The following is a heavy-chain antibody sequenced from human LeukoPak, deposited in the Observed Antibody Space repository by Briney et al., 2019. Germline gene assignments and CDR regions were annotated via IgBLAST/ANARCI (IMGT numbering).Heavy chain of an antibody. CDR2: ISADNGNT. J-gene: IGHJ3*02. Sequence: ASVKVSCKASGYTFTSYGISWVRQAPGQGLEWMGWISADNGNTNYAQKLQGRVTMTTDTSSTIGYMELRSLRSDDTAVYYCARGLDKWLNVFDIWGQGTMVTVSS. V-gene: IGHV1-18*01. D-gene: IGHD3-22*01. CDR1: GYTFTSYG. CDR3: ARGLDKWLNVFDI.